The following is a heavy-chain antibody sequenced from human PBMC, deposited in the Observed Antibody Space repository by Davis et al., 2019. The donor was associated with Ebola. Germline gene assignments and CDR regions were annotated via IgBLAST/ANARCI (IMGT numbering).Heavy chain of an antibody. D-gene: IGHD3-22*01. J-gene: IGHJ4*02. CDR1: GSSFTTSGVG. V-gene: IGHV2-5*02. CDR2: IYWDDDK. CDR3: AHTDPDEDYYDSSGRFDH. Sequence: SGPTLVKPTQTLTLTCTFSGSSFTTSGVGVGWIRQPPGKALEWLALIYWDDDKRYSPSLKNRLTITKDTSKNQVVLTMTNMDPVDTATYYCAHTDPDEDYYDSSGRFDHWGQGTLVTVSS.